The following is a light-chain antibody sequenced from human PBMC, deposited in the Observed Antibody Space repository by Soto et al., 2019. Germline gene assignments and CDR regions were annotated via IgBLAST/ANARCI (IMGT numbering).Light chain of an antibody. J-gene: IGKJ1*01. Sequence: DIQMTQSPSSLFANVGDRVTITCRASQGISTYLHWYQQRPGKAPSLLIYGASNLHRGVPSRFSGRGSGTDFTLTISSLQPEDVATYYCQHTRTTPRTLGQRTKVEIK. CDR3: QHTRTTPRT. CDR1: QGISTY. CDR2: GAS. V-gene: IGKV1-39*01.